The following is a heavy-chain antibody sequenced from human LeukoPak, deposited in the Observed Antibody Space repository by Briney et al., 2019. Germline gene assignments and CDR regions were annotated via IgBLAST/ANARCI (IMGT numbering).Heavy chain of an antibody. D-gene: IGHD3-22*01. CDR1: GYTFTGYL. Sequence: VASVKVSCKASGYTFTGYLLHWVRQAPGPGREWMGWLNANTGGTNSAQKFQGRVSMTRDTPISTAYMELSSLRSDDTAVYYGAGVNNYCDASNYLYYFDSWGQGTLVSVSS. V-gene: IGHV1-2*02. CDR2: LNANTGGT. CDR3: AGVNNYCDASNYLYYFDS. J-gene: IGHJ4*02.